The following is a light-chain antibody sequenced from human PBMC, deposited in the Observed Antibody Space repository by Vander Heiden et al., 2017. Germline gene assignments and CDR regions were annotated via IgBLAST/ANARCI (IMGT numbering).Light chain of an antibody. CDR3: QSYDSRLSGYWV. CDR2: GNS. J-gene: IGLJ3*02. V-gene: IGLV1-40*01. Sequence: QSVLTQPPSVSGAPGQRVTISCPGSSSNIGADYDVHWYQQLPGTAPKLLIYGNSNRPSGVPDRFSGSKSGTSASLAITGLQAEDEADYYCQSYDSRLSGYWVFGGGTKLTVL. CDR1: SSNIGADYD.